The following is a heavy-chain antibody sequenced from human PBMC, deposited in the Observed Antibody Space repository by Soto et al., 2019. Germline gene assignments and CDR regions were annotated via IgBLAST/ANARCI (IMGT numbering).Heavy chain of an antibody. J-gene: IGHJ4*01. Sequence: QVQLVQSGAEVKKPGASVKVSCTASGYTFTSYDINWVRQATGQGLEWMGWMNPNSGNTVYAQKFQGRVTMTRNTSRSTGYMERSSVRTEDTAVYYCAREYSSGWSKYWGHGTVVTVSS. CDR1: GYTFTSYD. D-gene: IGHD6-19*01. CDR3: AREYSSGWSKY. CDR2: MNPNSGNT. V-gene: IGHV1-8*01.